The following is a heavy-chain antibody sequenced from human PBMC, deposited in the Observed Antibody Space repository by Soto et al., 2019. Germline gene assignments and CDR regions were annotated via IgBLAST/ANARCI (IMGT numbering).Heavy chain of an antibody. CDR1: GFTSSSYG. CDR2: IWYDGSNK. V-gene: IGHV3-33*08. D-gene: IGHD3-10*01. J-gene: IGHJ5*02. CDR3: AREVRGVNLARWFDP. Sequence: PGGSLRHSCAASGFTSSSYGMHWVRQAPGKGLEWVAVIWYDGSNKYYADSVKGRFTISRDNSKNTRYLQMNSLRAEDTAVYYCAREVRGVNLARWFDPWGQGTLVTVSS.